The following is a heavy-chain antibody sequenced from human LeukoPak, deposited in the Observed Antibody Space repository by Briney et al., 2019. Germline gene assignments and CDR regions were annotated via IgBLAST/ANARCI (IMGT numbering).Heavy chain of an antibody. Sequence: PGGSLRLSCAASGFTFDDSAMNWVRQAPGKGLEWVSGIDCNGGNIGYADSVKGRLTTSRDNAKNSLYLQMNSLRDEDTALYYCARAGSKSGSQTYLDYWGQGTLVTVSS. D-gene: IGHD3-10*01. J-gene: IGHJ4*02. CDR3: ARAGSKSGSQTYLDY. V-gene: IGHV3-20*04. CDR2: IDCNGGNI. CDR1: GFTFDDSA.